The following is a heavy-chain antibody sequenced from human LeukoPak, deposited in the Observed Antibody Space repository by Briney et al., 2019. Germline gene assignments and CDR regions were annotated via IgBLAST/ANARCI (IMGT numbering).Heavy chain of an antibody. CDR2: IYYSGST. CDR3: ARGSYSSSWYGYFQH. V-gene: IGHV4-39*01. CDR1: GGSISSSSYY. Sequence: PSETLSLTCTVSGGSISSSSYYWGWIRQPPGKGLEWIGSIYYSGSTYYNPSLKSRVTISVDTSKNQFSLKLSSVTAADTAVYYCARGSYSSSWYGYFQHWGQGTLVTVSS. D-gene: IGHD6-13*01. J-gene: IGHJ1*01.